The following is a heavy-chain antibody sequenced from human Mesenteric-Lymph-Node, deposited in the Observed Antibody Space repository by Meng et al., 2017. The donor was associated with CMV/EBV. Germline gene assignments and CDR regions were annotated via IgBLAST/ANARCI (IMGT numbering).Heavy chain of an antibody. Sequence: SETLSLTCTVSGVPISTFCWSWIRQPPGKGLEWIGHICYGGSANYNPSPKSRVTISLDTPKNQFSLKLSSVTAADTAVYYCARGTGYCGGGSCTQNWFDPWGQGTLVTVSS. CDR3: ARGTGYCGGGSCTQNWFDP. V-gene: IGHV4-59*12. J-gene: IGHJ5*02. CDR2: ICYGGSA. CDR1: GVPISTFC. D-gene: IGHD2-15*01.